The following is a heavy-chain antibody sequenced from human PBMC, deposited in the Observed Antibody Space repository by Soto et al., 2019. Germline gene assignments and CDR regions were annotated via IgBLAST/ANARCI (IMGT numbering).Heavy chain of an antibody. J-gene: IGHJ6*03. CDR2: INSDGSST. D-gene: IGHD6-13*01. CDR3: ARGFSSSWYEYYYYMDV. CDR1: GFTFSSYW. V-gene: IGHV3-74*01. Sequence: GGSLRLSCAASGFTFSSYWMHWVRQAPGKGLVWVSRINSDGSSTSYADSVKGRFTISRDNAKNTLYLQMNSLRAEDTAVYYCARGFSSSWYEYYYYMDVWGKGTTVTVSS.